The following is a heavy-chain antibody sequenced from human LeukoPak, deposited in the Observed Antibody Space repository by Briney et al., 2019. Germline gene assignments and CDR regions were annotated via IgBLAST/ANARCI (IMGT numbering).Heavy chain of an antibody. V-gene: IGHV3-33*01. CDR1: GFIFSSYG. J-gene: IGHJ4*02. Sequence: GGSLRLSCAAYGFIFSSYGMHWVRQAPGKGLEWVAVIWYDGSNKYYADSVKGRFTIYRDDSKNTLYLQMASLRAEDTAVYLCVRDGGAGFDYCGQGTLVTVSS. CDR2: IWYDGSNK. D-gene: IGHD1-14*01. CDR3: VRDGGAGFDY.